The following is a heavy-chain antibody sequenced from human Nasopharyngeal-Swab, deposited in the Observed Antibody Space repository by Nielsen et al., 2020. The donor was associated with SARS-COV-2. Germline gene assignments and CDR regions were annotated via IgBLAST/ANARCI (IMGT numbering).Heavy chain of an antibody. J-gene: IGHJ4*02. D-gene: IGHD5-18*01. CDR1: GFTFSSYS. V-gene: IGHV3-48*01. CDR2: ISSSSSTI. Sequence: GGSLRLSCAASGFTFSSYSMNWVRQAPGKGLDWVSYISSSSSTINYADSVKGRFTISRDNSKNTLYLQMNGLRAEDTAVYYCARGSDTALYYFDSWGQGTLVTVSS. CDR3: ARGSDTALYYFDS.